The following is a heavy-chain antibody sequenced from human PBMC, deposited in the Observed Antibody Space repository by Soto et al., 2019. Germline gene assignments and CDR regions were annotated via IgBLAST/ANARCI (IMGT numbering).Heavy chain of an antibody. V-gene: IGHV3-53*01. Sequence: EVQLVESGGGLIQPGGSLRLSCAVSGFTVSNNYMSWVRQAPGKGLEGVSVIYSGGYTAYGDSVKGRFTISRDNSKNTPLPQKKTGGPHAPAGFYGGRPPGGGGYWGQGTLVTVSS. J-gene: IGHJ4*02. D-gene: IGHD3-10*01. CDR1: GFTVSNNY. CDR3: GRPPGGGGY. CDR2: IYSGGYT.